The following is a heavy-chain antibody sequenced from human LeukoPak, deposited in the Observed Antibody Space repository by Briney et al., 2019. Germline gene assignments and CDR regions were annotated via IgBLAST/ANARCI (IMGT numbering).Heavy chain of an antibody. CDR3: ARRSSSSSRTNYYFDY. V-gene: IGHV4-38-2*01. CDR1: GYSISSGYY. D-gene: IGHD6-6*01. J-gene: IGHJ4*02. Sequence: SETLSLTCAVSGYSISSGYYWGWIRQPPGKGLEWIGSIYHSGSTYYNPSLKSRVTISVDTSKNQFSLKLSSVTAADTAVYYCARRSSSSSRTNYYFDYWGQGTLVTVSS. CDR2: IYHSGST.